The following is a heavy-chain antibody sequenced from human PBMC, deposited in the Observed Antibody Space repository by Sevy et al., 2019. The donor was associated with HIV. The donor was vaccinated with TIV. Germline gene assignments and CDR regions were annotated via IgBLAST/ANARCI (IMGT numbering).Heavy chain of an antibody. CDR2: ICAYNGNT. CDR1: GYTFTSYG. V-gene: IGHV1-18*04. J-gene: IGHJ6*03. Sequence: ASVKVSCKASGYTFTSYGISWVRQAPGQGLEWMGWICAYNGNTNYAQTLQGRVTMTTDTSTSTAYMEVRSLRSDDTAVYYCARISYYYYYMDVWGKGTTVTVSS. CDR3: ARISYYYYYMDV.